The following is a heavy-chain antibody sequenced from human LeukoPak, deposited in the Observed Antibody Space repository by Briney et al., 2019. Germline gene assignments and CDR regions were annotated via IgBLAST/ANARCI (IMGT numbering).Heavy chain of an antibody. CDR2: IYYSGST. D-gene: IGHD3-16*01. V-gene: IGHV4-59*08. Sequence: PSETLSLTCTVSGGSISSYYWSWIRQPPGKGLEWIGYIYYSGSTNYNPSLKSRVTISVDTSKNQFSLKLSSVTAADTAVCYCARHGYDYVWGSYPFDPWGQGTLVTVSS. CDR1: GGSISSYY. CDR3: ARHGYDYVWGSYPFDP. J-gene: IGHJ5*02.